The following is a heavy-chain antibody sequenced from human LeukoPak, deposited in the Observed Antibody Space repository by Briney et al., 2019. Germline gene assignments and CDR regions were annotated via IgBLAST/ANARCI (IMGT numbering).Heavy chain of an antibody. V-gene: IGHV3-7*03. CDR2: IKQDGSEK. D-gene: IGHD1-26*01. J-gene: IGHJ3*02. Sequence: GGSLRLSCAASGFTFSSYWMSWVRQAPGKGLEWVANIKQDGSEKYYVDSVKGRFTISRDNAKNSLYLQMNSLRAEDTAVYYCARDGDLIVGATSDAFDIWGQGTMVTV. CDR3: ARDGDLIVGATSDAFDI. CDR1: GFTFSSYW.